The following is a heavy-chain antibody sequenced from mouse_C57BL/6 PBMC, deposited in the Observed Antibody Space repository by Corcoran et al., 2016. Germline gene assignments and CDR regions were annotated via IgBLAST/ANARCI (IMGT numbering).Heavy chain of an antibody. CDR3: ARGGKTAQALDY. CDR1: GYTFTDYY. D-gene: IGHD3-2*02. CDR2: INPNNGGT. V-gene: IGHV1-26*01. J-gene: IGHJ2*01. Sequence: EVQLQQSGPELVKPGASVKISCKASGYTFTDYYMNWVKQSHGKSLEWIGDINPNNGGTSYNQKFKGKATLTVDKSSSTAYMELRSLTSEDSAVYYCARGGKTAQALDYWGRGTTLTVSS.